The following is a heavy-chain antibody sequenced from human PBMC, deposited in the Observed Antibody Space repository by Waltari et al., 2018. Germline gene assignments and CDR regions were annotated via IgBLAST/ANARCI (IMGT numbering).Heavy chain of an antibody. CDR1: GGSISSGNYY. V-gene: IGHV4-39*07. Sequence: QLQLQESGPGLVKPSETLSLTCSVSGGSISSGNYYWGWIRQPPGMGLGWIGSIYSDGSTYYNPSLKSRVIMSVDTSKNQFSLKLNSVTAADTAVYYCARAGYFYGSGSYSWFEPWGQGTLVTVSS. D-gene: IGHD3-10*01. J-gene: IGHJ5*02. CDR3: ARAGYFYGSGSYSWFEP. CDR2: IYSDGST.